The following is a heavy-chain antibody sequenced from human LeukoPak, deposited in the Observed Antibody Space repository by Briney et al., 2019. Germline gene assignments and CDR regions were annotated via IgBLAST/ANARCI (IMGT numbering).Heavy chain of an antibody. J-gene: IGHJ5*02. CDR3: ARGVEYSSSWYAQNRFDP. V-gene: IGHV1-8*01. D-gene: IGHD6-13*01. CDR1: GYTFTSYD. CDR2: MNPNSGNT. Sequence: ASVKVSCKASGYTFTSYDINWVRQATGQGLEWMGWMNPNSGNTGYAQKFQGRVTMTRNTSISTAYMELSSLRSEDTAVYYCARGVEYSSSWYAQNRFDPWGQGTLVTVSS.